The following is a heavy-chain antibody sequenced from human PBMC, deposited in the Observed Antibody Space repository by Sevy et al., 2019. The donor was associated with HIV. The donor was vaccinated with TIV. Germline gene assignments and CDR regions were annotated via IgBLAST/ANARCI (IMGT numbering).Heavy chain of an antibody. J-gene: IGHJ3*02. CDR2: IYTGGST. V-gene: IGHV3-53*01. CDR3: ARGFTYYYDDSGYSTRGDAFDI. CDR1: GFTVSSNY. D-gene: IGHD3-22*01. Sequence: GGSLRLSCAASGFTVSSNYMTWVRQAPGKGLEWVSVIYTGGSTYYAESVKGRFTISRDNSKNTVYLRMNSLRAEETAVYYCARGFTYYYDDSGYSTRGDAFDIWGQGTMVTVSS.